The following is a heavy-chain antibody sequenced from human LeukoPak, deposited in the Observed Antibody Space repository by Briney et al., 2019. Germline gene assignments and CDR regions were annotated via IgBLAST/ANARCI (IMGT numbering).Heavy chain of an antibody. CDR2: ISGSGGST. CDR1: GFTFNSYA. Sequence: GGSLRLSCAASGFTFNSYAMSWVRQAPGKGLEWVSAISGSGGSTYYADSVKGRFTISRDNAENTLYLQMNSLRAEDTAMYYCAKAARTTVTYSFDSWGQGTLVTVSS. CDR3: AKAARTTVTYSFDS. J-gene: IGHJ4*02. D-gene: IGHD4-17*01. V-gene: IGHV3-23*01.